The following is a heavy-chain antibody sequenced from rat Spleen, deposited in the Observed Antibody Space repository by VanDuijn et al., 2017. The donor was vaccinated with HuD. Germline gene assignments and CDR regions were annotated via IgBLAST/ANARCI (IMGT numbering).Heavy chain of an antibody. Sequence: EVQLVESDGGLVQPGRSLKLSCAASGFTFSDYYMAWVRQAPTKGLEWVATINYDGRSTYYRDSVKGRFTVSRDNAKSTLYLQMDSLRSEDTATYYCARQQPSDYFDYWGQGVMVTVSS. J-gene: IGHJ2*01. CDR2: INYDGRST. CDR1: GFTFSDYY. CDR3: ARQQPSDYFDY. V-gene: IGHV5-29*01.